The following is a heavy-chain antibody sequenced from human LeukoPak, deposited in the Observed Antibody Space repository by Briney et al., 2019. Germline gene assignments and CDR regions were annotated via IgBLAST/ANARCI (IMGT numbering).Heavy chain of an antibody. CDR3: AREGYDFWGVYMDV. D-gene: IGHD3-3*01. V-gene: IGHV3-23*01. CDR1: GFTFSSYA. CDR2: ISGSGGST. Sequence: GGSLRLSCAASGFTFSSYAMSWVRQAPGQGLEGFSAISGSGGSTDYADSGKGRFTITRYKSKNTLYLESNSLRAEDTAVYYCAREGYDFWGVYMDVWGKGTTVKVSS. J-gene: IGHJ6*03.